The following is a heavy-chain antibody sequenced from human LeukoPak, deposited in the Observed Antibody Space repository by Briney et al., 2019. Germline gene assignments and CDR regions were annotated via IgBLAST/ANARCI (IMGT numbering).Heavy chain of an antibody. CDR3: AREDCSGGSCYEYYSDY. V-gene: IGHV3-53*01. J-gene: IGHJ4*02. Sequence: GGSLRLSCAASGFTVSSNYMSWVRQAPGKGLEWVSVIYSGGSTYYADSVKGRFTISRDNSKNTLFLQMDSLRAEDTAVYYCAREDCSGGSCYEYYSDYWGQGTLVTVSS. CDR1: GFTVSSNY. CDR2: IYSGGST. D-gene: IGHD2-15*01.